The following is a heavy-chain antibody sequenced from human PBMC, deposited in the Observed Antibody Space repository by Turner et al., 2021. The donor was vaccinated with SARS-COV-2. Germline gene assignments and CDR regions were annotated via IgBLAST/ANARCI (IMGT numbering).Heavy chain of an antibody. CDR2: IDWDDDK. CDR1: GFSLSTSGMC. V-gene: IGHV2-70*15. CDR3: ARTPAPIVAGDY. D-gene: IGHD6-13*01. Sequence: QVTLRESGPALVKPTQTLTLTCTFSGFSLSTSGMCVSWIRQPPGKALEWPARIDWDDDKYYSTSLKTRLTISKDTSKNQVVLTMTNMDPVDTATYYCARTPAPIVAGDYWGQGTLVTVSS. J-gene: IGHJ4*02.